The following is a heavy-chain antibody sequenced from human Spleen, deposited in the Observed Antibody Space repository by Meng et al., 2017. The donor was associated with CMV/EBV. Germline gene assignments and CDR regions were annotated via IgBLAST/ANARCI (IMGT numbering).Heavy chain of an antibody. CDR3: ARDSKGVPDH. CDR1: GFSFSDYS. J-gene: IGHJ4*02. Sequence: GESLKISCTASGFSFSDYSMSWLRQAPGRGLEWVANIKEDGSMKYYVDSVKGRFTISRDNAKKSLYLQMDSLGAEDKAVYYCARDSKGVPDHWGQGTLVTVSS. V-gene: IGHV3-7*01. CDR2: IKEDGSMK. D-gene: IGHD3-10*01.